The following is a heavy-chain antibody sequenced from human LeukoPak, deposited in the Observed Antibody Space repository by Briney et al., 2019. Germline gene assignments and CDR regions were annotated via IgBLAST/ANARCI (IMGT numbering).Heavy chain of an antibody. Sequence: GESLKISCKGSGYSFTSYWIGWVRQMPGKGLEWMGIIYPGDSDTRYSPSFQGQVTISAGKSISTAYLQWSSLKASDTAMYYCARLPQQRGYSYGMNYFDYWGQGTLVAVSS. D-gene: IGHD5-18*01. CDR2: IYPGDSDT. CDR1: GYSFTSYW. J-gene: IGHJ4*02. V-gene: IGHV5-51*01. CDR3: ARLPQQRGYSYGMNYFDY.